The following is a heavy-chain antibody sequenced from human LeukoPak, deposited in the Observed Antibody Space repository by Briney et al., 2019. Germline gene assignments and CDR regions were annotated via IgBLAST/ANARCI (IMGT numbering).Heavy chain of an antibody. CDR3: ARATYYDFWCGSLGGLYFDY. D-gene: IGHD3-3*01. Sequence: PGGSLRLSCAASGFTFSSYWMSWVRQAPGKGLEWVANIKQDGSEKYYVDSVKGRFTISRDNAKNSLYLQMNSLRAEDTAVYYCARATYYDFWCGSLGGLYFDYWGQGTLVTVSS. CDR2: IKQDGSEK. V-gene: IGHV3-7*01. J-gene: IGHJ4*02. CDR1: GFTFSSYW.